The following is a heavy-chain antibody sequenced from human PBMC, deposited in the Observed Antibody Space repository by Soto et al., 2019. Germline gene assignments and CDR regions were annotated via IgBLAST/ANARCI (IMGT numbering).Heavy chain of an antibody. CDR2: MNPDSGNT. Sequence: QVQLVQSGAEVRTPGASVKVSCKASGYTFTSYDINWVRQATGQGPEWMGWMNPDSGNTGYVQKFPGRVTMTRNTVISTAYMELSSLRSEDTAVYYCARSVGGSNVNFDYWGQGTLVTVSS. J-gene: IGHJ4*02. V-gene: IGHV1-8*01. D-gene: IGHD3-10*01. CDR3: ARSVGGSNVNFDY. CDR1: GYTFTSYD.